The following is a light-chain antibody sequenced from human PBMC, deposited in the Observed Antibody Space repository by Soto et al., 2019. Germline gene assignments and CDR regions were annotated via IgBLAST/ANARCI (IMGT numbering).Light chain of an antibody. J-gene: IGLJ1*01. Sequence: QSALTQSPSASGSPGQSVTISCTGTSSDVVGYKYVSWYQQHPGKAPKLMIFEVNKRPSGVPDRFSGSKSGNTASLTVSGLQAEDEADYYCSSYAGINNLGVFGTGTKVTVL. V-gene: IGLV2-8*01. CDR1: SSDVVGYKY. CDR3: SSYAGINNLGV. CDR2: EVN.